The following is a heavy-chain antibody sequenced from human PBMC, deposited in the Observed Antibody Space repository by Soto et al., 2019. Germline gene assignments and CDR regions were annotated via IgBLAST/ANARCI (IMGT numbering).Heavy chain of an antibody. J-gene: IGHJ4*02. D-gene: IGHD2-21*02. CDR1: GFTFSSYS. Sequence: GSLRLSCAASGFTFSSYSMNWVRQAPGKGLEWVSSISSSSSYIYYADSVKGRFTISRDNAKNSLYLQMNSLRAEDTAVYYCATSMELAYCGGDCPYYFDYWGQGTLVTVSS. CDR2: ISSSSSYI. V-gene: IGHV3-21*01. CDR3: ATSMELAYCGGDCPYYFDY.